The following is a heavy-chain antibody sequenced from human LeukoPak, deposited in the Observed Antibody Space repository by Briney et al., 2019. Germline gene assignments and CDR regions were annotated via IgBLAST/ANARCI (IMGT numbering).Heavy chain of an antibody. V-gene: IGHV3-53*01. D-gene: IGHD2-2*01. CDR2: IYSGGTT. J-gene: IGHJ4*02. CDR3: ARDSTSSWSFDY. CDR1: GFTVRSNY. Sequence: QPGGSLRLSCAASGFTVRSNYMSWVRQAPGKGLEWVSVIYSGGTTYYADSVKGRFTISRDNSKNTLYFQMYSLRAEDTAVYYCARDSTSSWSFDYWGQGTLVTVSS.